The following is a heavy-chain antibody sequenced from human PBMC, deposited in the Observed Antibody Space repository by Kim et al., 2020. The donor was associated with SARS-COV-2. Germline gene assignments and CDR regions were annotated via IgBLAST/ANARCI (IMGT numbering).Heavy chain of an antibody. Sequence: SETLSLTCTVSGYSISSGYYWGWIRQPPGKGLEWIGSIYHSESTYYNPSLKSRVTTSVDTSKNQFSLKLSSVTAADTAIYYCARNYDSIGYWYFDLWGRGTLVTVSS. CDR3: ARNYDSIGYWYFDL. V-gene: IGHV4-38-2*02. D-gene: IGHD3-22*01. CDR1: GYSISSGYY. J-gene: IGHJ2*01. CDR2: IYHSEST.